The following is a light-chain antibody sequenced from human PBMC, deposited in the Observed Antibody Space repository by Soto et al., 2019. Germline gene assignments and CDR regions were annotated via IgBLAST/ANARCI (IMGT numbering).Light chain of an antibody. CDR1: SSDVGGYNY. Sequence: QSVLTQPASVSGSPGQSITISCTGTSSDVGGYNYVSWYQHHPGEAPKVMIYDVSNRPSGISNRFSGSKSGNTASLTISGLQAEDEADYYCNSYTSSSTYVFGTATKVTVL. J-gene: IGLJ1*01. CDR3: NSYTSSSTYV. V-gene: IGLV2-14*03. CDR2: DVS.